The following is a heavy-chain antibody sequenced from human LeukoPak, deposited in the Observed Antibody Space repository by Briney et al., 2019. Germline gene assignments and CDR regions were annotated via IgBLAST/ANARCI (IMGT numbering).Heavy chain of an antibody. J-gene: IGHJ3*01. V-gene: IGHV4-34*11. CDR2: TYYSGST. CDR3: ARTSPKNGAFDL. Sequence: SETLSLNCAVYGGSFSGYYWSWIRQPPGKGLEWIGYTYYSGSTNYNPSLNSRVTMSVDTSKTQFSLKLTSVTAADTAVYYCARTSPKNGAFDLWGQGTMVTVSS. CDR1: GGSFSGYY. D-gene: IGHD2-8*01.